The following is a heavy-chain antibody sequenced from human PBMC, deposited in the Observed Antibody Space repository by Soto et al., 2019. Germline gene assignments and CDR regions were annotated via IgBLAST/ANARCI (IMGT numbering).Heavy chain of an antibody. CDR2: ISAYNGNT. V-gene: IGHV1-18*01. CDR3: ARGWFGACVYYFDY. D-gene: IGHD3-10*01. Sequence: QVQLVQSGAEVKKPGASVKVSCKASGVTFTNYAINWVRQAPGQGLEWMGWISAYNGNTNYAQKLQGRVTMTTDTPTSTAYMERRSLSTDDTAVYYCARGWFGACVYYFDYWGQGTLVTVSS. CDR1: GVTFTNYA. J-gene: IGHJ4*02.